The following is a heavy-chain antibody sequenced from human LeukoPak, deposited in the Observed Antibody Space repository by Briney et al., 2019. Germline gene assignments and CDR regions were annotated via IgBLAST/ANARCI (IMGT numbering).Heavy chain of an antibody. D-gene: IGHD4-17*01. Sequence: SVKVSCKASGGTFSSYAISWLRQAPGQGLEWMGGIIPIFGTANYAQKFQGRVTITADESTSTAYMELSSLRSEDTAVYYCARSTVTMYYFDYWGQGTLVTVSS. CDR3: ARSTVTMYYFDY. V-gene: IGHV1-69*01. J-gene: IGHJ4*02. CDR2: IIPIFGTA. CDR1: GGTFSSYA.